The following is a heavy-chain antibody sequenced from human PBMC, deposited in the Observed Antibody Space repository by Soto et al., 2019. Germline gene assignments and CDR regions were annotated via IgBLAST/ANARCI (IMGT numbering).Heavy chain of an antibody. Sequence: SETLSLTCTGSDGSISSSSHYGGWIRQTPGKGLEWIASMHYSGTTYYPPSLNSRLTISVATSITQFFLKVPSVTAADTAAYYCARHRSPFLSYYCSGYWRCYFDLWGRGTPVTVSA. CDR2: MHYSGTT. D-gene: IGHD2-15*01. V-gene: IGHV4-39*01. CDR1: DGSISSSSHY. J-gene: IGHJ2*01. CDR3: ARHRSPFLSYYCSGYWRCYFDL.